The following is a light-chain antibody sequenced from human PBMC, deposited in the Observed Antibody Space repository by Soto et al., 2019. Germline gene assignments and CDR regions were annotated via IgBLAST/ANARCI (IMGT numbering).Light chain of an antibody. J-gene: IGLJ1*01. CDR1: SSDVGGFNY. CDR3: SSYTTSTSYV. CDR2: DVY. Sequence: QSALTQPASVSGSPGQSITISCTGTSSDVGGFNYVSWYQQHPGKAPKLLIFDVYSRPSGISNRFSGSRSGNMASLTISGLQADDEADYYCSSYTTSTSYVLGAATKPTV. V-gene: IGLV2-14*01.